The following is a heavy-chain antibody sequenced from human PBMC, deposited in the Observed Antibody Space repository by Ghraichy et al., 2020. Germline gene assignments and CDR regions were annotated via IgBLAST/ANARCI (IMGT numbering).Heavy chain of an antibody. CDR3: ARGLSRTFDY. CDR1: GDSVSNNIAA. CDR2: TYYRSKWYN. J-gene: IGHJ4*02. Sequence: SQTLSLTCAISGDSVSNNIAAWNWIRQSPSRGLEWLGRTYYRSKWYNEYAVSVKSRITINPDTSKNQFSLQLNSVSPEDTAVYYCARGLSRTFDYWGQGTLVTVSS. V-gene: IGHV6-1*01.